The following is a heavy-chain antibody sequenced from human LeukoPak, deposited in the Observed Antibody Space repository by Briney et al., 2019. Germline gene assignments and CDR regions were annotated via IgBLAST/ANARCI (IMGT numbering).Heavy chain of an antibody. Sequence: SQTLSLTCTVSGDSMSDSYWSWIRQPAGKGLEWIGRIYASGSTNYNPSLKSRVTLSVDTSSNQFSLTLSSVTAADTAVYHCARDMRSHNGPGGYYYYYMDVWGKGTTVTVSS. J-gene: IGHJ6*03. CDR1: GDSMSDSY. V-gene: IGHV4-4*07. D-gene: IGHD2-8*01. CDR2: IYASGST. CDR3: ARDMRSHNGPGGYYYYYMDV.